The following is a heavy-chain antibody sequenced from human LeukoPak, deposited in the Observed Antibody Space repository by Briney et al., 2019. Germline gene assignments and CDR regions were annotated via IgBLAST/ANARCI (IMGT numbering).Heavy chain of an antibody. D-gene: IGHD3-10*01. J-gene: IGHJ5*02. Sequence: SETLSLTCTVSGGSISSGDYYWSWIRQPPGKGLEWIGYIYYSGSTYYNPSLKSRVTMSVDTSKNQFSLKLSSVTAADTAVYYCAREHSGSYWFDPWGQGTLVTVSS. V-gene: IGHV4-30-4*01. CDR1: GGSISSGDYY. CDR3: AREHSGSYWFDP. CDR2: IYYSGST.